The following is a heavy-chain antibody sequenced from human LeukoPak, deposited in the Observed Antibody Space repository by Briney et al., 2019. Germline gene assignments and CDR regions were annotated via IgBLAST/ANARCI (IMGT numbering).Heavy chain of an antibody. CDR2: IYYSGST. CDR3: ARDVRSGYDLYYFDY. J-gene: IGHJ4*02. CDR1: GGSISSGGYY. V-gene: IGHV4-31*03. Sequence: PLQTLSLTCTVSGGSISSGGYYWSWIRQHPGKGLEWIGYIYYSGSTYYNPSLKSRVTISVDTSKNQFSLKLSSVTAADTAVYYCARDVRSGYDLYYFDYWGQGTLVTVSS. D-gene: IGHD5-12*01.